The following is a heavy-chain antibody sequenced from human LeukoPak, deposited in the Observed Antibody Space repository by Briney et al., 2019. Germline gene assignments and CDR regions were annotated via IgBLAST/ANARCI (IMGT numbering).Heavy chain of an antibody. D-gene: IGHD3-10*01. CDR1: GFTFSSYW. Sequence: GGSLRLSCAASGFTFSSYWMHWVRQAPGKGLVWVSRINSDGSSTSYADSVKGRFTISSDNVKNTLYLQMNSLRAEDTAVYYCARVSGSGSYFKDYWGQGTLVTVSS. V-gene: IGHV3-74*01. CDR3: ARVSGSGSYFKDY. J-gene: IGHJ4*02. CDR2: INSDGSST.